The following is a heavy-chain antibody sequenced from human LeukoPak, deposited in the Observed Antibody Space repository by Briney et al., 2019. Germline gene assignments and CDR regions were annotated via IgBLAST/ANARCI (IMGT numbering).Heavy chain of an antibody. CDR1: GFTFSSYG. J-gene: IGHJ6*02. V-gene: IGHV3-30*02. Sequence: GGSLRLSCAASGFTFSSYGMHWVRQAPGRGLEWVAHINQDGSENDYVDSVKGRFTISRDNSKNTLYLQMNSLRAEDTAVYYCAKDLRAWKSYGRGMDVWGQGTTVTVSS. CDR2: INQDGSEN. D-gene: IGHD5-18*01. CDR3: AKDLRAWKSYGRGMDV.